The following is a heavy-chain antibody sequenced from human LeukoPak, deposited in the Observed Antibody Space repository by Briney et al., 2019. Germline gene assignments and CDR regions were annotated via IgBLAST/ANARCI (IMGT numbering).Heavy chain of an antibody. Sequence: PSETLSLTCAVYGGSFSGYYWSWIRQPPGKGLEWIGEINHSGSTNYNPSLKSRVTISVDTSKNQFSLKLSSVTAADTAVYYCARGGPRRYRSGYLTGSSNWFDPWGQGTLVAVSS. CDR2: INHSGST. J-gene: IGHJ5*02. V-gene: IGHV4-34*01. CDR3: ARGGPRRYRSGYLTGSSNWFDP. CDR1: GGSFSGYY. D-gene: IGHD3-22*01.